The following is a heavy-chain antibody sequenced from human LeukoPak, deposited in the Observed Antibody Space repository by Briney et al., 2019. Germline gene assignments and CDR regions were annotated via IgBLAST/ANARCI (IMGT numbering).Heavy chain of an antibody. D-gene: IGHD5-12*01. Sequence: GASVKVSCKASGGTFSSYAISWVRQAPGQGLEWMGRIIPILGIANYAQKFQGRVTITADKSTSTAYMELSSLRSEDTAVYYCARGRWLRSMYYFDYWGQGTLVTVSS. CDR3: ARGRWLRSMYYFDY. V-gene: IGHV1-69*04. J-gene: IGHJ4*02. CDR1: GGTFSSYA. CDR2: IIPILGIA.